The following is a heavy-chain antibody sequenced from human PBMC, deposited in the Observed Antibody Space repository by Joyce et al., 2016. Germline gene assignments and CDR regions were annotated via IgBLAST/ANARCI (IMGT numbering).Heavy chain of an antibody. J-gene: IGHJ4*02. CDR2: MSYDGSHQ. V-gene: IGHV3-30*03. D-gene: IGHD2-2*02. CDR3: TRSSRTGYTAGWPDFDY. Sequence: QVPLLESGGGAAQPGRSLRLSCAASEFAFSSHAMHWVRQAPGKGLEWVAVMSYDGSHQYYADSVRGRFTISRDNSQNTLYLQMNSLRVEDTAVYYCTRSSRTGYTAGWPDFDYWGQGTLVTVSS. CDR1: EFAFSSHA.